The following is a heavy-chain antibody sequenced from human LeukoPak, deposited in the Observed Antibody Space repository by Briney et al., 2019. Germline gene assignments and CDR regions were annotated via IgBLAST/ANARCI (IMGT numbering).Heavy chain of an antibody. CDR2: MNPNSGNT. CDR3: VRGGYRFSSPTDY. Sequence: ASVTVSCTASGYTFTSYDINWVRQATGQGLEWMGWMNPNSGNTGYAQKFQGRVTMTRNTSISTAYMGLSSLRSEDTAVYYCVRGGYRFSSPTDYWGQGTLVTVSS. D-gene: IGHD3-16*02. J-gene: IGHJ4*02. V-gene: IGHV1-8*01. CDR1: GYTFTSYD.